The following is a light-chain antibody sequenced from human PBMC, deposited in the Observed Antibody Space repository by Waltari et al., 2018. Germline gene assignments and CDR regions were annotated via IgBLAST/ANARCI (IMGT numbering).Light chain of an antibody. V-gene: IGKV3-11*01. CDR3: QQRGNWPSGYT. Sequence: EIVLTQSPATLSLSPGERATLSCRARQRVSSYLVWYQQKPGQAPRLLIYDASKRATGIPARFSGSGSGTDFTLTISSLEPEDFAVYYCQQRGNWPSGYTFGQGTKLEIK. CDR2: DAS. J-gene: IGKJ2*01. CDR1: QRVSSY.